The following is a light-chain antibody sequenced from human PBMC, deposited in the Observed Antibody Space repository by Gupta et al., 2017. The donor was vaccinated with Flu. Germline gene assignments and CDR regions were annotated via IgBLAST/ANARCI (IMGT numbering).Light chain of an antibody. J-gene: IGKJ4*01. CDR3: LQHNSFPALT. V-gene: IGKV1-17*01. CDR1: QNIRND. CDR2: GAS. Sequence: SVSVGDRVTITCRASQNIRNDLGWYQQKPGEAPKRLIYGASTLVSGVPSRFSGSGSGTDFTLTISSLQPEDFATYYCLQHNSFPALTFGGGNMVEIQ.